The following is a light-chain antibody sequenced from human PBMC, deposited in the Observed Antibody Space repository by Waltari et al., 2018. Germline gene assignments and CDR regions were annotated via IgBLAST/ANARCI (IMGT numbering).Light chain of an antibody. Sequence: DTVMTQSPDSLAVSLGVRATINCKSSQSVLFSSNNKNYLAWYQQKPGQPPRLLIYWASTRESGVPDRFSGSGSGTDFTLTISSLQAEDVAVYYCQQYRSPPYTFGQGTKLEIK. CDR2: WAS. V-gene: IGKV4-1*01. CDR3: QQYRSPPYT. CDR1: QSVLFSSNNKNY. J-gene: IGKJ2*01.